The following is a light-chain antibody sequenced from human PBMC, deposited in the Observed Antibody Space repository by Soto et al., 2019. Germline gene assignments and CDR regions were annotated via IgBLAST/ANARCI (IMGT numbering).Light chain of an antibody. CDR3: SSYTSSSTLV. CDR2: DVS. CDR1: SSDVGGYNY. J-gene: IGLJ1*01. Sequence: QSVLTQPAPVSGSPGQSITISCTGTSSDVGGYNYVSWYQQHPGKAPKLMIYDVSNRPSGVSNRFSGSKSGNTASLTISGLQAEDEADYYCSSYTSSSTLVFGTGTKLTVL. V-gene: IGLV2-14*01.